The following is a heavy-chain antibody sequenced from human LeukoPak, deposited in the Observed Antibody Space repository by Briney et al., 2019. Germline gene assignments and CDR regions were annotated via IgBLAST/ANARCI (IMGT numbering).Heavy chain of an antibody. CDR2: IYPDDSDT. Sequence: GESLKISCKGSGFSFPNYWIAWVRQMPGKGLEWMGIIYPDDSDTRYSPSFQGQVTISVDKSISTVYLHWSSLKASDTALYYCARHASAYFYDNYGYYYAYWGQGTLVTVSS. J-gene: IGHJ4*02. CDR1: GFSFPNYW. CDR3: ARHASAYFYDNYGYYYAY. D-gene: IGHD3-22*01. V-gene: IGHV5-51*01.